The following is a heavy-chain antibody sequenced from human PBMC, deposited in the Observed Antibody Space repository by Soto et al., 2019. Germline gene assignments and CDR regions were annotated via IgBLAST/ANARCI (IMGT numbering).Heavy chain of an antibody. Sequence: SQTLSLTCAISGDSVSSNSAAWNWIRQSPSRGLEWLGRTYYRSKWYNDYAVSVKSRITINPDTSKNQFSLQLNSVTPEDTAVYYCASEGYYYGSGSYYNNYGMDVWGQGTTVTVSS. CDR2: TYYRSKWYN. CDR3: ASEGYYYGSGSYYNNYGMDV. D-gene: IGHD3-10*01. CDR1: GDSVSSNSAA. V-gene: IGHV6-1*01. J-gene: IGHJ6*02.